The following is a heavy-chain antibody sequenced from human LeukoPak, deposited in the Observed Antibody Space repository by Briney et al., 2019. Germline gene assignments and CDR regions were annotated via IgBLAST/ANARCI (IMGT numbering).Heavy chain of an antibody. V-gene: IGHV4-59*12. CDR3: ARARVSYPDGGLYFDY. CDR1: GGSISSYY. CDR2: IYHSGST. D-gene: IGHD1-26*01. J-gene: IGHJ4*02. Sequence: PSETLSLTCTVSGGSISSYYWSWIRQPPGKGLEWIGYIYHSGSTYYNPSLKSRVTISVDRSKNQFSLKLSSVTAADTAVYYCARARVSYPDGGLYFDYWGQGTLVTVSS.